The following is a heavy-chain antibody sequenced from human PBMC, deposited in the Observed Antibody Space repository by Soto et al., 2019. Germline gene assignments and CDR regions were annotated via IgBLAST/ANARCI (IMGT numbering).Heavy chain of an antibody. CDR2: IDWDDDK. CDR3: ARINSVRGVYSFDY. CDR1: GFSLSTSGMC. Sequence: SGPTLVNPTQTLTLTCTFSGFSLSTSGMCVSWIRQPPGKALEWLALIDWDDDKYYSTSLKTRLTISKDTPKNQVVLTMTNMDPVDTATYYCARINSVRGVYSFDYWGQGTLVTVSS. V-gene: IGHV2-70*01. J-gene: IGHJ4*02. D-gene: IGHD3-10*01.